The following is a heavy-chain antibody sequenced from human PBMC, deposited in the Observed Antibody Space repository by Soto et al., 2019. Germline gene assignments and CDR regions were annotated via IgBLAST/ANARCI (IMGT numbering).Heavy chain of an antibody. D-gene: IGHD2-8*01. Sequence: ASVKVSCKTSGYTFTAYYIHWVRQAPGQGLEWVGYINPNTGGTSYAQKFKGRVTLTSDTSVTTAYMKLTSLRSDDTAVYYCARAQGVLYPLDPWGQGSLVTVSS. CDR2: INPNTGGT. V-gene: IGHV1-2*02. J-gene: IGHJ5*02. CDR3: ARAQGVLYPLDP. CDR1: GYTFTAYY.